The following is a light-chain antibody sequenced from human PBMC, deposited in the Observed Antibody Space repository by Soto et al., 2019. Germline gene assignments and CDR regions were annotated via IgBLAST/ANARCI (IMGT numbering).Light chain of an antibody. J-gene: IGLJ1*01. V-gene: IGLV1-44*01. CDR2: IND. CDR1: SSNIGDNP. CDR3: AAWDDSLNAL. Sequence: QSVLTQPPSASGTPGQRITISCSGSSSNIGDNPVNWYQQLPRAAPQLLIYINDQRPSGVADRFSGSKSGTSASLAISGLQPEDEAAYYCAAWDDSLNALFGTGTKVTVL.